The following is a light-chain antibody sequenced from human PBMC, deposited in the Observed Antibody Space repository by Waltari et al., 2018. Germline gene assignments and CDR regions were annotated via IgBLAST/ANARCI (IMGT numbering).Light chain of an antibody. J-gene: IGLJ3*02. Sequence: QSVLTQPPSVSGAPGQRVTISCTERGSNIGAGYDVHWYQQLPRAAPKLLIYGSTSRPLGVPDRFFGSTSGTSAFLAITGLQAEDEADYYCQSYDTTLSVVFGGGTKLTVL. CDR3: QSYDTTLSVV. CDR1: GSNIGAGYD. CDR2: GST. V-gene: IGLV1-40*01.